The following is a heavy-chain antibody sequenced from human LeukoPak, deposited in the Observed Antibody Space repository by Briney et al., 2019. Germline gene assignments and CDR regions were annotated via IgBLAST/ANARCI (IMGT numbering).Heavy chain of an antibody. V-gene: IGHV4-61*02. CDR1: GGSISSGSYY. J-gene: IGHJ4*02. D-gene: IGHD6-19*01. CDR3: ARGRAGPFDY. Sequence: SQTLSLTCTVSGGSISSGSYYWSWIRQPAGKGLEWIGRIYTSGSTNYNPSLKSRVTISVDTSKNQFSLKLSSVTPADTAVYYCARGRAGPFDYWGQRTLVTVSS. CDR2: IYTSGST.